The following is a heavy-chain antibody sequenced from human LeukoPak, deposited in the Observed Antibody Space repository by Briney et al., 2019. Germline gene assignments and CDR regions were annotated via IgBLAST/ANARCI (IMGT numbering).Heavy chain of an antibody. CDR1: GYTFTGYY. D-gene: IGHD2-21*02. CDR3: ARGKDRIVVVTALFY. CDR2: INPNSGGT. J-gene: IGHJ4*02. Sequence: GASVKVSCKASGYTFTGYYMHWVRQAPGQGLERMGWINPNSGGTNYAQKFQGRVTMTRDTSISTAYMELSRLRSDDTAVYYCARGKDRIVVVTALFYWGQGTLVTVSS. V-gene: IGHV1-2*02.